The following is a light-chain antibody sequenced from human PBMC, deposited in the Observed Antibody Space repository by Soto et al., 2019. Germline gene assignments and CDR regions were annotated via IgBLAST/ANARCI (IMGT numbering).Light chain of an antibody. CDR3: QQYATSPCA. V-gene: IGKV3-20*01. J-gene: IGKJ1*01. Sequence: EIVLAQSPGTLALSPGERASLSCRASQTVSDNFLAWYQQKPGQAPRLLIYAASSRATGVPDRFSGSGTATDFTLTITSLEAEDSAVYYCQQYATSPCAFGQGTKVEIK. CDR1: QTVSDNF. CDR2: AAS.